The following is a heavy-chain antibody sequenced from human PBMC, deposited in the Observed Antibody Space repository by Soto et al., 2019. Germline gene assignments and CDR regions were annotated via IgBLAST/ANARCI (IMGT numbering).Heavy chain of an antibody. CDR3: ARDPMQNPHCSSTSCYAWYFDY. D-gene: IGHD2-2*01. CDR2: ISSSSSYI. J-gene: IGHJ4*02. Sequence: GESLRLSCAASGFTFGSYSMNWVRQAPGKWLEWVSSISSSSSYIYYADSVKGRFTISRDNAKNSLYLQMNSLRAEDTAVYYCARDPMQNPHCSSTSCYAWYFDYWGQGTLVTVSS. CDR1: GFTFGSYS. V-gene: IGHV3-21*01.